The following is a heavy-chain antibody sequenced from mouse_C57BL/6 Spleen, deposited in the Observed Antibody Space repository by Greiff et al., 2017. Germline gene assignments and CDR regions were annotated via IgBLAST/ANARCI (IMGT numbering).Heavy chain of an antibody. CDR2: ISSGGSYT. Sequence: EVHLVESGGDLVKPGGSLKLSCAASGFTFSSYGMSWVRQTPDKRLEWVATISSGGSYTYYPDSVKGRFTISRDNAKNTLYLQMSSLKSEDTAMYYCARHEGSSGYREYYLDYWGQGTTLTVSS. V-gene: IGHV5-6*01. CDR3: ARHEGSSGYREYYLDY. J-gene: IGHJ2*01. D-gene: IGHD3-2*02. CDR1: GFTFSSYG.